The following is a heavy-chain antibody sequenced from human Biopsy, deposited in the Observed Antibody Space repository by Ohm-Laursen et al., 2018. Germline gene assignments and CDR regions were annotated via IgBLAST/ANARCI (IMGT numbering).Heavy chain of an antibody. D-gene: IGHD3-9*01. CDR2: NIPILGTG. V-gene: IGHV1-69*06. Sequence: GSSVKVSCKAPGGTFSKYGVNWVRQAPGQGLEWLGGNIPILGTGNYAPMFHGRVTVVADTSTSTATMELRSLRPDDTAVYYGATKLTGYFHHWGQGTLVIVSS. J-gene: IGHJ1*01. CDR1: GGTFSKYG. CDR3: ATKLTGYFHH.